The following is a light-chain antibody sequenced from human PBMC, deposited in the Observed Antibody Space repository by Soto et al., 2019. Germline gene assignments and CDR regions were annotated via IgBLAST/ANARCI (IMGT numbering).Light chain of an antibody. V-gene: IGLV2-8*01. CDR1: SSDVGAYNY. CDR2: EVT. Sequence: SGLNQSRSASGCPGQSVTISCTGTSSDVGAYNYVSWYQQYPGKAPKLMIYEVTKRPSGVPDRFSGSKSGNTASLTVSGLQAEDEADYYCSSYTGSNNVVVFGGGTKVTVL. CDR3: SSYTGSNNVVV. J-gene: IGLJ2*01.